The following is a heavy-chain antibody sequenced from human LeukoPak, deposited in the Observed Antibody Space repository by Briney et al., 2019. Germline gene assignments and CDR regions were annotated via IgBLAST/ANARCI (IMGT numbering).Heavy chain of an antibody. V-gene: IGHV1-69*06. CDR1: GGTFSSYA. CDR3: ATDGWFRASGYPLLGY. D-gene: IGHD5-12*01. J-gene: IGHJ4*02. Sequence: ASVKVSCKASGGTFSSYAISWVRQAPGQGLEWMGGIIPIFGTANYAQKFQGRVTITADKSTSTAYMELSSLRSEDTAVYYCATDGWFRASGYPLLGYWGQGTLVTVSS. CDR2: IIPIFGTA.